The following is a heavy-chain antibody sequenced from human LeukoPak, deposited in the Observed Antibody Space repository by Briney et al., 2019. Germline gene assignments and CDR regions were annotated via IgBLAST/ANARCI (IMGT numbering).Heavy chain of an antibody. CDR2: ISYDGSNK. Sequence: GGSLRLSCAASGFTFSSYGMHWVRQAPGKGLEWVAVISYDGSNKYYADSVKGRFTISRDNSKNTLYLQMNSLRAEDTAVYYCARDLVVRGVMVDYWGQGTLVTVSS. CDR3: ARDLVVRGVMVDY. V-gene: IGHV3-30*03. J-gene: IGHJ4*02. D-gene: IGHD3-10*01. CDR1: GFTFSSYG.